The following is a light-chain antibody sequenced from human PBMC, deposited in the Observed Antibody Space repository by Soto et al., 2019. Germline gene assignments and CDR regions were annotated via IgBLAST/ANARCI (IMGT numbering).Light chain of an antibody. CDR3: QQANSVPVS. Sequence: DIQMTQSPSSVSASVGDRVTITCRASQGISSWLAWYQQKPGRAPKVLIYAASSLKTGVPSRFSGRLSGTAFALTISSLQPEDFATYYCQQANSVPVSFGQGTRLEIK. CDR2: AAS. V-gene: IGKV1-12*01. CDR1: QGISSW. J-gene: IGKJ5*01.